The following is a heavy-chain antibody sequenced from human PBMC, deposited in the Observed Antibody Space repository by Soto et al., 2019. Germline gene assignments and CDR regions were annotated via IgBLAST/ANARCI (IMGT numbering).Heavy chain of an antibody. J-gene: IGHJ5*01. CDR2: IHYSGTT. Sequence: PSETLSLTCTVSGTSISSYYWSWIRQPPGKGLEWIANIHYSGTTNYNPSLASRVTLSVDTSKNQFSLKMTSVTAADRAMYFCARYNSYAIDSWGRGTLVTVS. V-gene: IGHV4-59*01. CDR1: GTSISSYY. D-gene: IGHD2-2*01. CDR3: ARYNSYAIDS.